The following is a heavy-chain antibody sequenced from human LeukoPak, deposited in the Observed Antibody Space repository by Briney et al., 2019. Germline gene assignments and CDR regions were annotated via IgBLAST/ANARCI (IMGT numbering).Heavy chain of an antibody. J-gene: IGHJ4*02. CDR3: AKGIAWFGELYFDY. Sequence: PGGSLRLPCAASGFTFSSYGMHWVRQAPGKGLEWVAFIRYDGSNKYYADSVKGRFTISRDNSKNTLYLQMNSLRAEDTAVYYCAKGIAWFGELYFDYWGQGTLVTVSS. V-gene: IGHV3-30*02. D-gene: IGHD3-10*01. CDR2: IRYDGSNK. CDR1: GFTFSSYG.